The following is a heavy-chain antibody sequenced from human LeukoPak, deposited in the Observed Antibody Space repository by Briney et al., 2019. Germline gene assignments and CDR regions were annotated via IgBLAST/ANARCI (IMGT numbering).Heavy chain of an antibody. Sequence: SETLSLTCAFYGASLSGYYWRWIRQPPGKGLEWIGEINHSGITTYNPSLKSRVTISVDTSKKQFSLKLNSVTAADTAVYYCAISHKWLLLDYWGQGTLVTVSS. V-gene: IGHV4-34*01. J-gene: IGHJ4*02. CDR1: GASLSGYY. D-gene: IGHD2-15*01. CDR3: AISHKWLLLDY. CDR2: INHSGIT.